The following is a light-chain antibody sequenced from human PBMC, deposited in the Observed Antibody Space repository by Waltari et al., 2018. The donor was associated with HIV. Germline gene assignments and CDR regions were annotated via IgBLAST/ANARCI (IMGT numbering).Light chain of an antibody. V-gene: IGLV2-14*01. CDR1: TSDLGGYKY. CDR3: DSYASGDTLDYV. CDR2: DATDRSYGT. Sequence: QSALTQPASVSGSPGQSITISCTENTSDLGGYKYFSWYPQRPGEAPELIIYDATDRSYGTNRPSGVASRVAGSKAGDTALVTISGQRAEDVACYYCDSYASGDTLDYVFGTGTRVTVL. J-gene: IGLJ1*01.